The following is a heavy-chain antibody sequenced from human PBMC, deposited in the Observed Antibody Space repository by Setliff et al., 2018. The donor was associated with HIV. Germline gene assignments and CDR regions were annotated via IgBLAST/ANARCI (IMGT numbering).Heavy chain of an antibody. CDR2: IIPIFDAV. D-gene: IGHD4-17*01. J-gene: IGHJ3*02. CDR3: ARVNEVDADYGDFNDAFEI. CDR1: GGTFSSYA. Sequence: SVKVSCKASGGTFSSYAISWVRQAPGQGLEWMGRIIPIFDAVNYAQKFQARITINADKSTNTAYMELRSLRSEDTAVYYCARVNEVDADYGDFNDAFEIWGQGTMVTVSS. V-gene: IGHV1-69*06.